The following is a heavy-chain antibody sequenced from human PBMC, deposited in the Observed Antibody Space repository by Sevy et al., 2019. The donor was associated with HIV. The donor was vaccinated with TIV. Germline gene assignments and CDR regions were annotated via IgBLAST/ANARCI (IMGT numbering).Heavy chain of an antibody. CDR2: IHHSGEV. CDR1: GYSMKSDYY. V-gene: IGHV4-38-2*02. J-gene: IGHJ4*02. Sequence: SETLSIMCSISGYSMKSDYYWGWIRQSPGKGLEWIGSIHHSGEVYYNPSLRSRATMSVATSKNQFFLRLPSVTAAVTAVCYGAWLYDSTSCDFWGRGIAVTVSS. CDR3: AWLYDSTSCDF. D-gene: IGHD2-2*01.